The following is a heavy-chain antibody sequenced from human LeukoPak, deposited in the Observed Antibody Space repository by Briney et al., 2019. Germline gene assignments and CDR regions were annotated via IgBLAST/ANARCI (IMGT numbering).Heavy chain of an antibody. V-gene: IGHV4-39*07. CDR2: IYYSGST. Sequence: SETLSLTRTVSGGSISSSSYYWGWIRQPPGKGLEWIGSIYYSGSTYYNPSLKSRVTISVDTSKNQFSLKLSSVTAADTAVYYCARSRGAGPFQHWGQGTLVTVSS. J-gene: IGHJ1*01. D-gene: IGHD1-26*01. CDR3: ARSRGAGPFQH. CDR1: GGSISSSSYY.